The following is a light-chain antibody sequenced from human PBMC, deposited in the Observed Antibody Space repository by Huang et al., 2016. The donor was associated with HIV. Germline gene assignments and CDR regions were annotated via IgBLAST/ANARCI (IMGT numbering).Light chain of an antibody. CDR3: QQSYGALSS. Sequence: IQMTQSPTSLSASVGDKVFISCRTSQSVGTYLNCYQQKPGKAPKLFISSASTLHSGVPSRFSGGGSGTYFTLTIRRLQLDDFATYFCQQSYGALSSFGPGTRL. CDR2: SAS. J-gene: IGKJ5*01. V-gene: IGKV1-39*01. CDR1: QSVGTY.